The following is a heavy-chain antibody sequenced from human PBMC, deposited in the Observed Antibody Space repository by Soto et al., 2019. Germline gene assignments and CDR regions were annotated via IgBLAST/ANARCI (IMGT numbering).Heavy chain of an antibody. J-gene: IGHJ3*02. CDR2: ISGGGGST. CDR1: GFTFSSYA. D-gene: IGHD4-17*01. CDR3: AKWVGANNAFDI. Sequence: GGSLRLSCAASGFTFSSYAMSWVRQAPGKGLEWVSAISGGGGSTYFADSVKGRFTISRDNSKNTLYLQMNSLRAEDTAVYYCAKWVGANNAFDIWGQGTMVTVS. V-gene: IGHV3-23*01.